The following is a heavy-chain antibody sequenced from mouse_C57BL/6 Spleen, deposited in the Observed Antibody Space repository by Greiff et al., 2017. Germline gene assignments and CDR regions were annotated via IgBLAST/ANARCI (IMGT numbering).Heavy chain of an antibody. CDR1: GYTFTSYW. J-gene: IGHJ4*01. CDR3: TREVYYYCSSHYYAMDY. V-gene: IGHV1-5*01. CDR2: IYPGNSDT. Sequence: EVQLQQSGTVLARPGASVKMSCKTSGYTFTSYWMHWVKQRPGQGLEWIGAIYPGNSDTSYNQKFKGKAKLTAVTSASTAYMELSSLTNEDSAVYYCTREVYYYCSSHYYAMDYWGQGTSVTVSS. D-gene: IGHD1-1*01.